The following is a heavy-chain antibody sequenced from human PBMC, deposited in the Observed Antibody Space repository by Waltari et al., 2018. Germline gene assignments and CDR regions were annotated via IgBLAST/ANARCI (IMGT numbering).Heavy chain of an antibody. J-gene: IGHJ4*02. CDR3: ARELPSGGGVGDY. Sequence: EVQVVESGGGLVQPGGSLRLSCAASGFTVSSNYMMWVRQPPGKGLGWVSTSYSGGSTYYADSLRGRFTICRDNAKNTLYLQMNSLTPEESAVDYCARELPSGGGVGDYWGQGTLVTVSS. CDR2: SYSGGST. D-gene: IGHD3-16*01. V-gene: IGHV3-66*02. CDR1: GFTVSSNY.